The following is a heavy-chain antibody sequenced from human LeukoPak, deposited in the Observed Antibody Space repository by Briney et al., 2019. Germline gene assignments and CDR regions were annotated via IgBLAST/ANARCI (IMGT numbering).Heavy chain of an antibody. CDR3: ARLTRLAFDP. J-gene: IGHJ5*02. D-gene: IGHD2-15*01. V-gene: IGHV4-39*01. CDR2: IYYSGST. CDR1: GCSISSSSYY. Sequence: SETLSLTCTVSGCSISSSSYYWGWIRQPPGKGLEWIGSIYYSGSTYYSPSLKSRVTISVDTSKNQFSLKLSSVTAADTAVYYCARLTRLAFDPWGQGTLVTVSS.